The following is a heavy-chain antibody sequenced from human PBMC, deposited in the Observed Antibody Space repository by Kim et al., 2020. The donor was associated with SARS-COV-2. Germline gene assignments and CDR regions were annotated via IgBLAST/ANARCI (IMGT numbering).Heavy chain of an antibody. V-gene: IGHV1-69*13. D-gene: IGHD3-10*01. CDR3: ARDLTMVRGVIIRGDYYGMDV. Sequence: SVKVSCKASGGTFSSYAISWVRQAPGQGLEWMGGIIPIFGTANYAQKFQGRVTITADESTSTAYMELSSLRSEDTAVYYCARDLTMVRGVIIRGDYYGMDVWGQGTTVTVSS. CDR1: GGTFSSYA. J-gene: IGHJ6*02. CDR2: IIPIFGTA.